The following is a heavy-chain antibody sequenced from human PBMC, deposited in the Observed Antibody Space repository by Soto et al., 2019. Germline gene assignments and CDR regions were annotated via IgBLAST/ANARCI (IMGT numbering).Heavy chain of an antibody. CDR2: ISYDGSNK. Sequence: QVQLVESGGGVVQPGRSLRLSCAASGFTFSSYGMHWVRQAPGKGLEWVAVISYDGSNKYYADSVKGRFTISRDNSKNTVYLRMNRLRGGGTDVYYCAKDQGYCCSNSCYGRTSYYYYGMDVWGQGTTGTVSS. CDR3: AKDQGYCCSNSCYGRTSYYYYGMDV. D-gene: IGHD2-2*01. J-gene: IGHJ6*02. CDR1: GFTFSSYG. V-gene: IGHV3-30*18.